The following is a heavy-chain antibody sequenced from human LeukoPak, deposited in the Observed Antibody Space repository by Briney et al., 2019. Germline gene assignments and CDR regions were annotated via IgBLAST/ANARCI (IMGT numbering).Heavy chain of an antibody. CDR2: ISNTGGST. J-gene: IGHJ1*01. Sequence: GGSLRLSCAASGFTFSSYWMSWVRQAPGKGLEWVSAISNTGGSTYYADSVKGRFTISRDKSKNTLSLQMNSLRAEDTAVYYCAQQVGYCSSGSCYFTYWGQGTLVTVSS. CDR1: GFTFSSYW. CDR3: AQQVGYCSSGSCYFTY. V-gene: IGHV3-23*01. D-gene: IGHD2-15*01.